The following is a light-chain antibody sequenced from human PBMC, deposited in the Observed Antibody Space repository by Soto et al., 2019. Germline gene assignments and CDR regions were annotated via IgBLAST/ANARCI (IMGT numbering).Light chain of an antibody. Sequence: QSVLTQPASVSGSPGQSITIPCTRTSSDVGSYNFVSWYQQHPGKVPKVMIYEVSKRPSGVSDRFSGSKSGNTASLSIFGLQTGDEADYYCGTWDSSLSPEVFGSGTKVTVL. CDR1: SSDVGSYNF. J-gene: IGLJ1*01. CDR3: GTWDSSLSPEV. CDR2: EVS. V-gene: IGLV2-14*02.